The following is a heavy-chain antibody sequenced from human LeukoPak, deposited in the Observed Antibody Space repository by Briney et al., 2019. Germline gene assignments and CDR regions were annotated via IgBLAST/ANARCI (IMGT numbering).Heavy chain of an antibody. J-gene: IGHJ6*03. D-gene: IGHD5-18*01. CDR2: IIESGGN. CDR1: GGSFSDYS. V-gene: IGHV4-34*12. Sequence: AETLSLTCAVYGGSFSDYSWTWIRQPPGKGLEWIGEIIESGGNTHNPSLMGRVIMSVETSKNKISLKVNSVTAADTAVYYCARLGYRYSINDWSRTGLGAYPTKYYYYMDVWGKGTTVTVSS. CDR3: ARLGYRYSINDWSRTGLGAYPTKYYYYMDV.